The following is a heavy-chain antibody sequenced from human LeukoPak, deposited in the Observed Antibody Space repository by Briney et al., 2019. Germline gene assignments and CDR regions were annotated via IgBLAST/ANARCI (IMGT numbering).Heavy chain of an antibody. CDR2: ISNSGNTI. CDR3: AQKSNSDWFIDY. Sequence: GGSLRLSCAASGFTFSSYSMNWVRQAPGKGLEWVSYISNSGNTIYYADSVKGRFTISRDNAKNSLYLQMHSLRDEDTAVYYCAQKSNSDWFIDYWGQGTLVTVSS. CDR1: GFTFSSYS. J-gene: IGHJ4*02. D-gene: IGHD3-9*01. V-gene: IGHV3-48*02.